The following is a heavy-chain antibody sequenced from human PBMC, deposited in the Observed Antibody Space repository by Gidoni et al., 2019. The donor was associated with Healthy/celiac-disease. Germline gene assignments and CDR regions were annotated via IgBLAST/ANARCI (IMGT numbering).Heavy chain of an antibody. J-gene: IGHJ6*02. CDR2: ISGSGGST. CDR1: GFTFSSHA. CDR3: AKDSPLYAPPSDYYYGMDV. V-gene: IGHV3-23*01. Sequence: EVQLLESGGGLVQPGGSLSLSCASSGFTFSSHAMRWVRQAPGKGLEWVSAISGSGGSTYYADSVKGRFTISRDNSKNTLYLQMNSLRAEDTAVYYCAKDSPLYAPPSDYYYGMDVWGQGTTVTVSS. D-gene: IGHD2-8*01.